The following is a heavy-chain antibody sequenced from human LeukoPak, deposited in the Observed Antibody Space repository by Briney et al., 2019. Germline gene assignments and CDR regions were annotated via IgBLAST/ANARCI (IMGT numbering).Heavy chain of an antibody. D-gene: IGHD3-10*01. CDR2: IKQDGSEK. CDR1: GFTFSSYW. CDR3: ARDLRGSGSYYNRYFDY. J-gene: IGHJ4*03. V-gene: IGHV3-7*01. Sequence: GGSLRLSCATSGFTFSSYWMSWVRQAPGKGLEWVANIKQDGSEKYYVDSVKGRFTISRDNAKNSLYLQMNSLRAEDTAVYYCARDLRGSGSYYNRYFDYWGQGTLVTVSS.